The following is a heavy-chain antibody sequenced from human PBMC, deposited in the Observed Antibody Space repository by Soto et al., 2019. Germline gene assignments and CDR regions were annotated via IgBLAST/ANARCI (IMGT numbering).Heavy chain of an antibody. CDR2: IYSSGSP. CDR1: GGSISGNY. D-gene: IGHD3-3*01. J-gene: IGHJ4*02. Sequence: SETLSLTCTVSGGSISGNYWSWIRQPAGKGLEWIGRIYSSGSPKYSPPLKSRVTMSVDKSKNQFSLKLSSVTAADTAVYYCARDDFWGRRTHDYWGEGTLVTVSS. V-gene: IGHV4-4*07. CDR3: ARDDFWGRRTHDY.